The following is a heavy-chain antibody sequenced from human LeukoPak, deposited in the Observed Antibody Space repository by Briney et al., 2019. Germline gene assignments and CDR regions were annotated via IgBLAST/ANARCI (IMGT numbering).Heavy chain of an antibody. CDR1: GFTFSSYS. V-gene: IGHV3-21*01. CDR3: ASTVGSYSVEPFVGY. J-gene: IGHJ4*02. Sequence: GGPLRLSCAASGFTFSSYSMNWVRQAPGKGLEWVSSISSSSSYIYYADSVKGRFTISRDNAKNSLYLQMNSLRAEDTAVYYCASTVGSYSVEPFVGYWGQGTLVTVSS. D-gene: IGHD1-26*01. CDR2: ISSSSSYI.